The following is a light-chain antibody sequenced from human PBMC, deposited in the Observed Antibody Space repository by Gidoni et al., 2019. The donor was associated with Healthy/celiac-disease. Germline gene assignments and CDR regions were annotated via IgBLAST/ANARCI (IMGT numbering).Light chain of an antibody. CDR2: DVS. CDR1: SSDVGGYNY. Sequence: QSALTQPASVSGSPGQSITISCTGTSSDVGGYNYVSWYQQHPGTTPKLMMYDVSNRPSGVFHRFSGSKSGNTAALTISGLQAEDEADYYCSSYTSSSSLVVFGGGTKLTVL. J-gene: IGLJ3*02. V-gene: IGLV2-14*03. CDR3: SSYTSSSSLVV.